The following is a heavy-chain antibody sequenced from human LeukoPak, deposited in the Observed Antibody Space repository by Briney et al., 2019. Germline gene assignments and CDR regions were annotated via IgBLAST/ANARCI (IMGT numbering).Heavy chain of an antibody. CDR2: IKQDGSKR. CDR1: GFPFSSYW. D-gene: IGHD1-26*01. CDR3: ARGLGVTHY. V-gene: IGHV3-7*01. Sequence: GGSLRLSCVASGFPFSSYWMTWVRQAPGKGLEWVANIKQDGSKRSYVDSVKGRFTISRDNAKNSLYLQMNSLRAEDTAVYYCARGLGVTHYWGQGTLVTVSS. J-gene: IGHJ4*02.